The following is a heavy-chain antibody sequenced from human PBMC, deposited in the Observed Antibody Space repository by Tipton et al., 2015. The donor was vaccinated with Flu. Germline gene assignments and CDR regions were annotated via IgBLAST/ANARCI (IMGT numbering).Heavy chain of an antibody. D-gene: IGHD2/OR15-2a*01. V-gene: IGHV4-59*01. Sequence: TLSLTCTVSGGSISSYYWSWIRQPPGKGLEWIGYIYYSESTNYNPSLKSRVTISVDTSKNQFSLKLSSVTAADTAVYYCASTIVLGSIRWFDPWGQGTLVTVSS. CDR1: GGSISSYY. CDR3: ASTIVLGSIRWFDP. CDR2: IYYSEST. J-gene: IGHJ5*02.